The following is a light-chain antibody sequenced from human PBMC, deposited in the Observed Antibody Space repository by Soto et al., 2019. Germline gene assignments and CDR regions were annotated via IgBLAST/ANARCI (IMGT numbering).Light chain of an antibody. Sequence: QSPLTQPPSASGTPGQTITISCSGSSFNIGRETVHWYQQFTGATPKLLIYSNDQRPSGVPDRFSGSKAGTSASLAISGLQFEDEADYYCAKWDDTMNSPLFGGG. CDR1: SFNIGRET. CDR3: AKWDDTMNSPL. V-gene: IGLV1-44*01. J-gene: IGLJ3*02. CDR2: SND.